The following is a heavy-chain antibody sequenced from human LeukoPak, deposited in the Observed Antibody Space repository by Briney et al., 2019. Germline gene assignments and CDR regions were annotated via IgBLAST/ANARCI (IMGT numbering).Heavy chain of an antibody. V-gene: IGHV3-21*01. CDR1: GFTFSSYS. CDR2: ISNSSTYI. D-gene: IGHD6-19*01. CDR3: ARDLRSSGWYYFDY. Sequence: GGSLRLSCAASGFTFSSYSMNWVRQAPGKGLEWVSSISNSSTYIYYADSVKGRFTISRDNAKNSLYLQMNSLRAEDTAVYYCARDLRSSGWYYFDYWGQGTLVTVSS. J-gene: IGHJ4*02.